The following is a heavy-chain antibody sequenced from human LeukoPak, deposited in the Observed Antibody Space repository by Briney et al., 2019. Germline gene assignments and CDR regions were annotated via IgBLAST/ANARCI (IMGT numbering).Heavy chain of an antibody. CDR2: ILHDGSNE. V-gene: IGHV3-30-3*01. D-gene: IGHD3-22*01. Sequence: GGSLRLSCAVSGFTFSSYAMHWVRQAPGKGLEWVAVILHDGSNEYYADSVKGRFTISRDNSKNTLYLQMNSLRAEDTAVYYCARGLYYYDSSGSNDAFDIWGQGTMVTVSS. CDR1: GFTFSSYA. J-gene: IGHJ3*02. CDR3: ARGLYYYDSSGSNDAFDI.